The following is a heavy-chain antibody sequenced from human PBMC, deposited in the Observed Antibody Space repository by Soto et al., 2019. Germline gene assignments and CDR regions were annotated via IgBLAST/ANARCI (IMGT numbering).Heavy chain of an antibody. CDR2: ISRDGGTK. Sequence: GGSLRLSCAVSGFTVSTYGMHWVRQAPGKGLEWVAVISRDGGTKYYADSVKGRFTISRDNSRNTLFLEMNSLRGDDRAVYYCTGEVASGYWGQGTLDTFSS. CDR3: TGEVASGY. CDR1: GFTVSTYG. J-gene: IGHJ4*02. D-gene: IGHD2-8*02. V-gene: IGHV3-30*03.